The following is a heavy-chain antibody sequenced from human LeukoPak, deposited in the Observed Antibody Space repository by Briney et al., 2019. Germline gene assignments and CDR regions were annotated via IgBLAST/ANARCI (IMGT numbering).Heavy chain of an antibody. V-gene: IGHV3-7*03. CDR1: GFTFSSYW. CDR3: AKDIGPSGYDYGYYFDY. D-gene: IGHD5-12*01. CDR2: IKQDGSEK. J-gene: IGHJ4*02. Sequence: GFLRLSCAASGFTFSSYWMSWVRQAPGKGLEWVANIKQDGSEKYYADSVKGRFTISRDNSKNSLYLQMNSLRAEDTALYYCAKDIGPSGYDYGYYFDYWGQGTLVTVSS.